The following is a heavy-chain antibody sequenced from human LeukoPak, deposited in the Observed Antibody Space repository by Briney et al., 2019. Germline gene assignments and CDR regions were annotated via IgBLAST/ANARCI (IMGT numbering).Heavy chain of an antibody. D-gene: IGHD2-8*01. CDR1: GGTFSSYA. V-gene: IGHV1-69*04. CDR2: INPIRGIA. CDR3: ARDPVLPPAGYCTNGVCYRYFDY. Sequence: SVKLSCKASGGTFSSYAISWVRQPPGQGLEWMGRINPIRGIANYAQKFQGRVTITADKSTSTAYMELTSLRSEDTAVYYCARDPVLPPAGYCTNGVCYRYFDYWGQGTLVTVSS. J-gene: IGHJ4*02.